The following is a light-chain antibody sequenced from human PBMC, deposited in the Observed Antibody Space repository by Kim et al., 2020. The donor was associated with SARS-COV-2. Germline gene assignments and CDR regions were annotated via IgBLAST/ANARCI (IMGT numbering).Light chain of an antibody. V-gene: IGKV1-5*03. Sequence: DIQMTQSPSTLSASVGDRVTITCRASQSMSSWLAWYQQKPGKAPDLLIYKASNLESGVPSRFSGSGSGTEFTLTINSLQPDDFVTYYCQQYRDYPWTFGQGTKVDIK. CDR3: QQYRDYPWT. CDR2: KAS. J-gene: IGKJ1*01. CDR1: QSMSSW.